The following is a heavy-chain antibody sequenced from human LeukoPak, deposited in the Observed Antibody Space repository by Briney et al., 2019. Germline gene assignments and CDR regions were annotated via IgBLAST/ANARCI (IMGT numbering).Heavy chain of an antibody. D-gene: IGHD1-26*01. J-gene: IGHJ4*02. CDR3: ATSGSYRFDY. CDR2: ISSSGSTI. Sequence: GGSLRLSCAASGFTFSSYEMNWVRQAPGKGLEWVSYISSSGSTIYYADSVKGRFTISRDNAKNSLYLQMNSLRDEDTAVYYCATSGSYRFDYWGQGTLVTVSS. V-gene: IGHV3-48*03. CDR1: GFTFSSYE.